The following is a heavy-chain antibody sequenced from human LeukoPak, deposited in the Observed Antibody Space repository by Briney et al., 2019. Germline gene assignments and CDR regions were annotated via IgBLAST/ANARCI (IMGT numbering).Heavy chain of an antibody. D-gene: IGHD4-23*01. V-gene: IGHV3-7*03. J-gene: IGHJ4*02. CDR1: GFTFSAYW. CDR2: IKQDGSDK. Sequence: GGSLRLSCAASGFTFSAYWMSWVRQAPGKGLEWVANIKQDGSDKYYVDSVKGRFTISRDNAKNSLYLQLNSLRAEDTAVYYCARKTVVGSYFDYWGQGTPVTVSS. CDR3: ARKTVVGSYFDY.